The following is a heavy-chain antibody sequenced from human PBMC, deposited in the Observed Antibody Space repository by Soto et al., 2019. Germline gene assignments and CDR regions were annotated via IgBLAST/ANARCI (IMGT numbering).Heavy chain of an antibody. CDR2: MNPNRGNT. D-gene: IGHD1-20*01. CDR1: GYSFSDYD. Sequence: QVQLVQSGAEVKKPGASVKVSCKASGYSFSDYDINWVRQATGQGPEWMGWMNPNRGNTGYAQKFQGRVTMTRNTSINTPYMELSSLGSEDTAVYYCARDNRYNWNDEGWFDPWGQGTLVTVSS. V-gene: IGHV1-8*01. CDR3: ARDNRYNWNDEGWFDP. J-gene: IGHJ5*02.